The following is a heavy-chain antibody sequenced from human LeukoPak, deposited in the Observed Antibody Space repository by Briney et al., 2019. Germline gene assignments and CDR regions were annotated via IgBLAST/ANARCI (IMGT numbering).Heavy chain of an antibody. D-gene: IGHD3-9*01. J-gene: IGHJ3*02. Sequence: ASVKVSCKVSGYTLTYLSIHWVRQAPGKGLQWMGGFDPEHVDAIYAQNFQGRVTMTEDSSTETVYMELSSLRSEDTAIYYCATSFVLRFVDWSPPGAFDIWGQGTMVTVSS. CDR1: GYTLTYLS. V-gene: IGHV1-24*01. CDR2: FDPEHVDA. CDR3: ATSFVLRFVDWSPPGAFDI.